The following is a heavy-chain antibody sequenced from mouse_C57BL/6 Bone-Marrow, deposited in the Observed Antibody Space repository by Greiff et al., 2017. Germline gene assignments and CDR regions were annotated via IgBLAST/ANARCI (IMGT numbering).Heavy chain of an antibody. V-gene: IGHV4-1*01. CDR3: ARIYDGYSRPYWYFDV. Sequence: EADGIDFSRYWMSWVRRAPGKGLEWIGEINPDSSTINYAPSLKDKFIISRDNAKNTLYLQMSKVRSEDTALYYCARIYDGYSRPYWYFDVWGTGTTVTVSS. CDR1: GIDFSRYW. D-gene: IGHD2-3*01. J-gene: IGHJ1*03. CDR2: INPDSSTI.